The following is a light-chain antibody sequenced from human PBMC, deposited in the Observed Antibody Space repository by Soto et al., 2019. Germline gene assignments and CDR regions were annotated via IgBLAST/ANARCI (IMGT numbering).Light chain of an antibody. Sequence: QSALTQPASVSGSPGQSITISCTGTSSDVGGYNYVSWYQQHPGKAPKLIISEVSSRPSGVSNRFSGSKSGNTASLTSSGLQAEDEGDYYCSSYSSTTARVYVFGTGTKVTVL. CDR3: SSYSSTTARVYV. V-gene: IGLV2-14*01. CDR2: EVS. CDR1: SSDVGGYNY. J-gene: IGLJ1*01.